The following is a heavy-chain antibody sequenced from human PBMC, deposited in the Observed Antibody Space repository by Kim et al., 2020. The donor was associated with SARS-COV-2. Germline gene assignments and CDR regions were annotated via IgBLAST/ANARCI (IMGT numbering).Heavy chain of an antibody. J-gene: IGHJ4*02. V-gene: IGHV3-23*01. CDR2: IRGSGGST. Sequence: GGSLRLSCAASGFTFSSYAMSWVRQAPGKGLEWVSAIRGSGGSTYYADSVKGRFTISRDNSKNTLYLQMNSLRAEDTAVYYCAKDTEPLGYCSSTSCYVGSDYWGQGTLVTVSS. CDR3: AKDTEPLGYCSSTSCYVGSDY. CDR1: GFTFSSYA. D-gene: IGHD2-2*01.